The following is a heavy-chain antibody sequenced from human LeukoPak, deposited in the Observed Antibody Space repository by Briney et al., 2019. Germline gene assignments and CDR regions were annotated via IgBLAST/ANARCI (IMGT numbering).Heavy chain of an antibody. CDR1: GFTFSSYS. CDR3: ARDQNTYNSRNRMSSFDI. V-gene: IGHV3-7*01. CDR2: INQDGTEK. D-gene: IGHD1-14*01. Sequence: GGSLRLSCAASGFTFSSYSMNWVRQAPGKGLEWVANINQDGTEKYYVDSVKGRFTISRDNAKNSLYLQMNSLRVEDTAVYYCARDQNTYNSRNRMSSFDIWGQGTMVTVS. J-gene: IGHJ3*02.